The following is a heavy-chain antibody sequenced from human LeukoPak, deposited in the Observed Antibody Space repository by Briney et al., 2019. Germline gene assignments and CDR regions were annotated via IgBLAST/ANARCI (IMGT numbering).Heavy chain of an antibody. CDR3: ASGNFDDGIQTAY. Sequence: ASVKVSCKASGYTFTSYDINCVRQAAGQRLEWMGWISPNTGDTGYAQKFQCRITITRNTPLRTVYMELNSLSSEDTAVYFCASGNFDDGIQTAYWGQGTLVTVSS. J-gene: IGHJ4*02. CDR1: GYTFTSYD. V-gene: IGHV1-8*01. CDR2: ISPNTGDT. D-gene: IGHD3-9*01.